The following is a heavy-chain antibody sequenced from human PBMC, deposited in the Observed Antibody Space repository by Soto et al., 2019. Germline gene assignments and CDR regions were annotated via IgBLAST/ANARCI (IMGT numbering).Heavy chain of an antibody. CDR1: GYSFMKYG. CDR2: ISPYSGYT. Sequence: AAVKVSCKGFGYSFMKYGINWVRQAPGQGLEWVGWISPYSGYTHSAQKFHGRLTLTTDTAASTAYMELRILRSADTALYYCAREASVLIPAAQPSRFDSWGQGTLVTVSS. V-gene: IGHV1-18*01. D-gene: IGHD2-2*01. J-gene: IGHJ4*02. CDR3: AREASVLIPAAQPSRFDS.